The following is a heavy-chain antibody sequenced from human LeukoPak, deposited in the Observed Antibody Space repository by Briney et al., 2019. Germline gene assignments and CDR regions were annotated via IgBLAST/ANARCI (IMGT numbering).Heavy chain of an antibody. CDR3: AKAPGGIVGY. CDR1: GFTFSNYA. D-gene: IGHD3-16*01. J-gene: IGHJ4*02. Sequence: GGSLRLSCAASGFTFSNYAMNWVRQAPGKGLEWVSTISGSGGSTYYADSVKGRFTISRDNSKNTLYLQMNSLTAEDTAVYYCAKAPGGIVGYWGQGTLVTVSS. V-gene: IGHV3-23*01. CDR2: ISGSGGST.